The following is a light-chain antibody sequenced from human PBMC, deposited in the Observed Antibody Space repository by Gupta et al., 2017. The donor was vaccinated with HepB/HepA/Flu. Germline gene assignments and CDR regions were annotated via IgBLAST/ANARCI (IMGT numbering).Light chain of an antibody. CDR1: QTLTNIY. CDR2: RAS. J-gene: IGKJ5*01. V-gene: IGKV3-20*01. CDR3: QHDETSLT. Sequence: EIVLMQSPGTLSLSPGEGATLSCRASQTLTNIYLAWYQQKPVQAPRLLIYRASKRATGIPDRFTGRGSGTDFTLTSSRRESDDFAVYYWQHDETSLTFGEGTLLDIK.